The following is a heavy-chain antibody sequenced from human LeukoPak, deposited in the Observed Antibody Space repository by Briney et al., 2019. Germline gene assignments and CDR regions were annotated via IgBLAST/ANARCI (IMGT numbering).Heavy chain of an antibody. CDR2: IYYSGST. D-gene: IGHD3-22*01. CDR1: GGSISSYY. J-gene: IGHJ4*02. Sequence: SETLSLTCTVSGGSISSYYWSWLRQPPGKGLEWIGYIYYSGSTNYNPSLKSRVTISVDTSKNQFSLKLSSVTAADTAVYYRARANYYDSSGYYYWLDYWGQGTLVTVSS. CDR3: ARANYYDSSGYYYWLDY. V-gene: IGHV4-59*01.